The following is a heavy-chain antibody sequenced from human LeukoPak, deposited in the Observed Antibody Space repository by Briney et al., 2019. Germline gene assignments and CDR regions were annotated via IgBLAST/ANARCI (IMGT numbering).Heavy chain of an antibody. D-gene: IGHD1-14*01. CDR2: INPNSGST. Sequence: ASVKVSCKASGYTFTGYYMHWVRQAPGQGLEWMGWINPNSGSTNYAQKFQGRVTMTRDTSISTAYMELRSLRSDDTAVYYCARERNGPYYYYYMDVWGKGTTVTVSS. CDR1: GYTFTGYY. V-gene: IGHV1-2*02. J-gene: IGHJ6*03. CDR3: ARERNGPYYYYYMDV.